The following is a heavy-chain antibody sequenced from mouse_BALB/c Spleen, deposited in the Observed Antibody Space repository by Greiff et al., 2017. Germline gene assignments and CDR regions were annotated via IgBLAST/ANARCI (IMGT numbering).Heavy chain of an antibody. V-gene: IGHV5-6-5*01. CDR3: ARGGYGSTNFDY. CDR1: GFTFSSYA. J-gene: IGHJ2*01. Sequence: DVMLVESGGGLVKPGGSLKLSCAASGFTFSSYAMSWVRQTPEKRLEWVASISSGGSTYYPDSVKGRFTISRDNARNILYLQMSSLRSEDTAMYYCARGGYGSTNFDYWGQGTTLTVSS. D-gene: IGHD1-1*01. CDR2: ISSGGST.